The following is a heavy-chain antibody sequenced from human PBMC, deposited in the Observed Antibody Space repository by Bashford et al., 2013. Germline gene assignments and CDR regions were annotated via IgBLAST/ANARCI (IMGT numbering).Heavy chain of an antibody. J-gene: IGHJ3*02. CDR2: VDPSDSYG. CDR3: ARHMYGTVGSFDI. V-gene: IGHV5-10-1*01. D-gene: IGHD1-26*01. CDR1: GYSFTNYW. Sequence: GESLKISCKGSGYSFTNYWISWVRQMPGKGLEWMGRVDPSDSYGSYGPSFQGHVTISADKSISTAYLQWNSLKASDTAMYFCARHMYGTVGSFDIWGQGTVVTVSS.